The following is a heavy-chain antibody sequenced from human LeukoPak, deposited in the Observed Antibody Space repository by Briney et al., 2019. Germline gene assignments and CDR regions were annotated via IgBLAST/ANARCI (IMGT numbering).Heavy chain of an antibody. Sequence: PSETLSLTCTVSGGSISSSSYYWGWIRQPPGKGLEWIGSIYYNGSTYYSPSLKSRVTISVDTSKNQFSLKLRSVTAADTAVYYCARDQGYYYGSDGAFDIWGQGTMVTVSS. CDR2: IYYNGST. V-gene: IGHV4-39*07. D-gene: IGHD3-10*01. J-gene: IGHJ3*02. CDR3: ARDQGYYYGSDGAFDI. CDR1: GGSISSSSYY.